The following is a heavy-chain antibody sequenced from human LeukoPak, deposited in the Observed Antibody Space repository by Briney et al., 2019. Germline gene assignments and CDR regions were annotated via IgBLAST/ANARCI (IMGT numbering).Heavy chain of an antibody. CDR2: ISGSGGST. CDR3: AKDEWLLRPYYFDY. J-gene: IGHJ4*02. Sequence: GGSLRLSCAASGFIFSSYAMSWLREAPGKGLEWVSAISGSGGSTYYADSVKGRFTISRDNSENTLYLQMNSLRAGDTAVYYCAKDEWLLRPYYFDYWGQGTLVTVSS. CDR1: GFIFSSYA. D-gene: IGHD5-12*01. V-gene: IGHV3-23*01.